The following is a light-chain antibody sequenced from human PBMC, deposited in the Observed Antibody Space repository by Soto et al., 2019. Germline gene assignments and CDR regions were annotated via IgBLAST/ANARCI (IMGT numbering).Light chain of an antibody. V-gene: IGKV3-20*01. Sequence: EIVLTQSPGTLSLSPGERATLSCRASQSVSSSYLAWYQQKPVQAHRLLIYGASSRATGIPDRFSGSGSGTDFTLTIRRLEPADFAVYYGQQYGSSRTFVQGTQVEIK. J-gene: IGKJ1*01. CDR3: QQYGSSRT. CDR2: GAS. CDR1: QSVSSSY.